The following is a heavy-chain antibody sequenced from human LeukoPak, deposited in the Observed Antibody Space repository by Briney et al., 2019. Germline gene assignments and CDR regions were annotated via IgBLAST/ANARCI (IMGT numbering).Heavy chain of an antibody. D-gene: IGHD3-22*01. J-gene: IGHJ4*02. CDR1: GGSFSGYY. Sequence: PSETLSLTCAVYGGSFSGYYWSWIRQPPGKGLEWIGEINHSGSTNYNPSLKSRVTISVDTSKNQFSLKLSSVTAADTAVYYCAKRHDSSGYYFEGGDYFDYWGQGTLVTVSS. CDR2: INHSGST. V-gene: IGHV4-34*01. CDR3: AKRHDSSGYYFEGGDYFDY.